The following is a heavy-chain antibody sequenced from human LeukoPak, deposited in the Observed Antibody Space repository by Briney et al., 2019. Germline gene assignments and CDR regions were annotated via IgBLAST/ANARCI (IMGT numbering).Heavy chain of an antibody. CDR3: ARGGYYGSGNDFRFDP. CDR2: IYYSGST. D-gene: IGHD3-10*01. CDR1: VASISSYY. V-gene: IGHV4-59*13. J-gene: IGHJ5*02. Sequence: PSETLFLTCTVPVASISSYYWSSVRRPPGRGLGWIQYIYYSGSTNYKPYLKSRVTISVDTSKNQFSLKLSSVTAADTAVYYCARGGYYGSGNDFRFDPWGQGTRVTVSS.